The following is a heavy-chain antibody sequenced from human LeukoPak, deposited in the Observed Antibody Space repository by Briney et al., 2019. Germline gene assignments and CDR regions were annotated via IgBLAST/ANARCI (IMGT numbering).Heavy chain of an antibody. D-gene: IGHD1-26*01. CDR2: IFNGGST. J-gene: IGHJ1*01. V-gene: IGHV3-53*01. CDR1: GFAVSSNH. Sequence: GGSLRLSCAASGFAVSSNHMNWVRQAPGKGLEWVSVIFNGGSTYYADSVKGRFTISRDNSKNTLYLQMNSLRAEDTAVYYCAASIVGLTYDEHFQHWGQGTLVTVSS. CDR3: AASIVGLTYDEHFQH.